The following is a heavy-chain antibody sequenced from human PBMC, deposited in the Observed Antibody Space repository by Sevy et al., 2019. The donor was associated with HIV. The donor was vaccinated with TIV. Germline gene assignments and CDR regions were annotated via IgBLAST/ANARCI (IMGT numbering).Heavy chain of an antibody. CDR2: IKEDGSEK. V-gene: IGHV3-7*01. CDR3: ARGET. CDR1: GFTFSNSW. Sequence: GGSLRLSCAASGFTFSNSWMSWVRQAPGKGLEWVAKIKEDGSEKYYVDSVKGRFTISRDNAKNSLFPQMNSLRAEDTAVYFCARGETWGQGTLVTVSS. J-gene: IGHJ5*02.